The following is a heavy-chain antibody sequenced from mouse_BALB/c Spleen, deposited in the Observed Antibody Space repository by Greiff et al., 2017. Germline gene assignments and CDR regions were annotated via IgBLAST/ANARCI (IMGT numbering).Heavy chain of an antibody. CDR1: GFTFSSYA. J-gene: IGHJ4*01. CDR2: ISSGGSYT. CDR3: ARLSMITTRGYAMDY. V-gene: IGHV5-9-3*01. Sequence: DVKLVESGGGLVKPGGSLKLSCAASGFTFSSYAMSWVRQTPERRLEWVATISSGGSYTYYPDSVKGRFTISRDNAKNTLYLQMSSLRSEDTAMYYCARLSMITTRGYAMDYWGQGTSVTVSS. D-gene: IGHD2-4*01.